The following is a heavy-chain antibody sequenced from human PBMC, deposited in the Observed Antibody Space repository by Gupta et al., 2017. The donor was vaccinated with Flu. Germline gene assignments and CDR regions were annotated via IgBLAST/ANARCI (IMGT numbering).Heavy chain of an antibody. V-gene: IGHV3-72*01. D-gene: IGHD4-17*01. CDR2: SRNKANSYTT. Sequence: EVQLVESGGGLVQPGGSLRLSCAASGFTFSDHYMDWVRRAPGKGLEWVGRSRNKANSYTTEYAASVKGRFTVSRDDSKNSLYLQMNSLKTEDSAVYYCTRTVPTVTTWVAFDIWGQGTKVTVSS. CDR3: TRTVPTVTTWVAFDI. J-gene: IGHJ3*02. CDR1: GFTFSDHY.